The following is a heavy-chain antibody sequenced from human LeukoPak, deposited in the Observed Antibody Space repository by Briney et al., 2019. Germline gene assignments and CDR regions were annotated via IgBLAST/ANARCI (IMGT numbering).Heavy chain of an antibody. CDR1: GYTLTELS. Sequence: GASVKVSCKVSGYTLTELSMHWVRQAPGKGLEWMGGFDPEDGETIYAQKFQGRVTMTEDTSTDTAYLELSSLRSEDTAVYYCATLLLSKKRYYDFWTSAFDFWGQGTMVTVSS. CDR3: ATLLLSKKRYYDFWTSAFDF. V-gene: IGHV1-24*01. CDR2: FDPEDGET. J-gene: IGHJ3*01. D-gene: IGHD3-3*01.